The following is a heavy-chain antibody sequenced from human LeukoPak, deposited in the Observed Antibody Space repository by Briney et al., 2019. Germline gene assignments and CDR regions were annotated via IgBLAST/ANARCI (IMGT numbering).Heavy chain of an antibody. Sequence: GGSLRLSCAASGFTFSSYEMNWVRQAPGKGLEWVSYISSSGSTIYYADSVKGRFTISGDNAKHSLYLQMNSLRAEDTAVYYCAELGITMIGGVWGKGTTVTTSS. V-gene: IGHV3-48*03. CDR1: GFTFSSYE. CDR3: AELGITMIGGV. D-gene: IGHD3-10*02. J-gene: IGHJ6*04. CDR2: ISSSGSTI.